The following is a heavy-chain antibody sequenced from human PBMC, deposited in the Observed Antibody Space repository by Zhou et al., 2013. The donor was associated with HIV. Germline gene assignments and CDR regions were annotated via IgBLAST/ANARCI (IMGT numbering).Heavy chain of an antibody. V-gene: IGHV1-18*01. D-gene: IGHD3-10*01. CDR3: ARDLTGSYWFPSQFDL. Sequence: QVRLVQSGAEVRKPGASVKVSCKASGYTLTGFGLSWVRQAPGKGLEWVGWISGYNGNTNYAQNLQGRVTMTTDTSTTTAYMELRSLRSDDTAVYYCARDLTGSYWFPSQFDLWGQGTLVTVPS. J-gene: IGHJ4*02. CDR1: GYTLTGFG. CDR2: ISGYNGNT.